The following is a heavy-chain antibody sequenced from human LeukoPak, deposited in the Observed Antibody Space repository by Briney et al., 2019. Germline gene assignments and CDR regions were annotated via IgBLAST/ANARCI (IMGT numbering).Heavy chain of an antibody. Sequence: SVKVSCKSSGCTFSSYAISGVRQAPGQGRDWMGRIIPILGIANYAQKFQGRVTITAHKSTSTAYMELSSLRSEDTAVYYCARVATAMVIDYWGQGTLVSVSS. CDR2: IIPILGIA. J-gene: IGHJ4*02. CDR3: ARVATAMVIDY. CDR1: GCTFSSYA. V-gene: IGHV1-69*04. D-gene: IGHD5-18*01.